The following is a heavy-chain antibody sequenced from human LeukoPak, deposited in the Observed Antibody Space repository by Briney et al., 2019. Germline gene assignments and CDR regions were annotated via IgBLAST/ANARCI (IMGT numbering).Heavy chain of an antibody. CDR1: GGTFSSYA. CDR2: IIPIFGTA. D-gene: IGHD5-12*01. Sequence: SVKVSCMASGGTFSSYAISWVRQAPGQGLAWMGGIIPIFGTANYAQKFQGRVTITADESTSTAYMELSSLRSEDTAVYYCAIFSVGGVPRGYSGYDGGRFDYWGQGTLVTVSS. CDR3: AIFSVGGVPRGYSGYDGGRFDY. V-gene: IGHV1-69*13. J-gene: IGHJ4*02.